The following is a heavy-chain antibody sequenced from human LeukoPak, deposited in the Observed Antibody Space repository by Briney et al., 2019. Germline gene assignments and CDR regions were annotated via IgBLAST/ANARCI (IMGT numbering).Heavy chain of an antibody. Sequence: SQTLSLTCAISGDSVSSNGAAWNWIRQSPSRGLEWLGRTYYRSKWHNDYAVSVKSRISINPDTSQNQFSLQLNSVTPEDTAVYYCARGQIYYDAFDIWGQGAMVTVSS. CDR1: GDSVSSNGAA. J-gene: IGHJ3*02. CDR2: TYYRSKWHN. D-gene: IGHD1-26*01. CDR3: ARGQIYYDAFDI. V-gene: IGHV6-1*01.